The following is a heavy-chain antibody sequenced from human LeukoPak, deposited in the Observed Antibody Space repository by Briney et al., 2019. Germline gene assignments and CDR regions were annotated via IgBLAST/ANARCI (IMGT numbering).Heavy chain of an antibody. D-gene: IGHD2-2*01. CDR3: ARAKTGGYCSSTSCYESYYYYVDV. J-gene: IGHJ6*03. CDR2: IYTSGST. V-gene: IGHV4-4*07. Sequence: PSETLSLTCTVSGGSISTYYWSWIRQPAGKGLEWIGRIYTSGSTNYNPSLKSRVTMSVDTSKNQFSLKLSSVTAADTAVYYCARAKTGGYCSSTSCYESYYYYVDVWGKGTTVTVSS. CDR1: GGSISTYY.